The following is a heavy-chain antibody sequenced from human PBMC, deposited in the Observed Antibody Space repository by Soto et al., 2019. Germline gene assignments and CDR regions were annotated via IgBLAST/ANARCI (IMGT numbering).Heavy chain of an antibody. V-gene: IGHV5-51*01. CDR2: IYPGDSDT. CDR3: ARQISLEWSDSYYGMDV. J-gene: IGHJ6*02. Sequence: PGESLKISCKGYGYSFTSYWIGWVRQMPGKGLEWMGIIYPGDSDTRYSPSFQGQVTISADKSISTAYLQWSSLKASDTAMYYCARQISLEWSDSYYGMDVWGQGTTVTVSS. CDR1: GYSFTSYW. D-gene: IGHD3-3*01.